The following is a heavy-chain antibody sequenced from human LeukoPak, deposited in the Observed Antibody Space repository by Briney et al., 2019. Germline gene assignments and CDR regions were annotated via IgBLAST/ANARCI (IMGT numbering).Heavy chain of an antibody. J-gene: IGHJ5*02. V-gene: IGHV4-34*01. CDR1: GGSFSGYY. CDR2: INHSGST. CDR3: ASAVAAGFNWFDP. D-gene: IGHD6-19*01. Sequence: SETLSLTCAAYGGSFSGYYWSWIRQPPGKGLEWIGEINHSGSTNYNPSLKSRVTISVDTSKNQFSLKLSSVTAADTAVYYCASAVAAGFNWFDPWGQGTLVTVSS.